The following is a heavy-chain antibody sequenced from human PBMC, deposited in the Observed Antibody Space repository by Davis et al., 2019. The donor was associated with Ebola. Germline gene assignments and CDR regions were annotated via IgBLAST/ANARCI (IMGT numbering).Heavy chain of an antibody. CDR2: ISYDGSNK. D-gene: IGHD1-26*01. CDR1: GFTFSSYA. V-gene: IGHV3-30-3*01. CDR3: ARDVGELPAD. Sequence: GGSLRLSCAASGFTFSSYAMHWVRQAPGKGLEWVAVISYDGSNKYYADFVKGRFTISRDNSKNTLYLQMNSLRAEDTAVYYCARDVGELPADWGQGTLVTVSS. J-gene: IGHJ4*02.